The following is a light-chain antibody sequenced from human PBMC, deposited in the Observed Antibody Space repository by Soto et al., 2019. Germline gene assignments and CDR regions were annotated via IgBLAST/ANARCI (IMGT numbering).Light chain of an antibody. CDR3: QQFHLYST. J-gene: IGKJ1*01. V-gene: IGKV1-5*03. CDR2: KAS. CDR1: QNINSW. Sequence: DSQMTQSPSTLSASIGDRVTITCRASQNINSWLAWYQQKPGKVPKLLIYKASNLESGVPSRFSGSGSGTEFTLTISSLQPDDFATYYCQQFHLYSTFGQGTKVDIK.